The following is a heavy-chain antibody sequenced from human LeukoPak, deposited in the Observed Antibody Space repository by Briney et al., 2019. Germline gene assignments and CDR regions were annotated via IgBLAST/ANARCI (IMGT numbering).Heavy chain of an antibody. J-gene: IGHJ4*02. CDR3: AKSRVSSGDYFDY. V-gene: IGHV3-23*01. Sequence: PGGSLRLSCAASGFTFSSYAMSWVRQAPGEGLEWVSAISGSGGSTYYADSVKGRFTISRDNSKNTLYLQMNCLRAEDTAVYYCAKSRVSSGDYFDYWGQGTLVTVSS. CDR1: GFTFSSYA. CDR2: ISGSGGST. D-gene: IGHD6-25*01.